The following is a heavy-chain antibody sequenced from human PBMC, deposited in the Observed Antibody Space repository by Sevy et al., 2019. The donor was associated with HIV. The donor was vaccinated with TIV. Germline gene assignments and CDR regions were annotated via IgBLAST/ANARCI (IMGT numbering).Heavy chain of an antibody. CDR3: ARAAAGLYYDRDYFDY. CDR2: INPNSGGT. D-gene: IGHD3-10*02. CDR1: GYTFTGYY. J-gene: IGHJ4*02. Sequence: ASVKVSCKASGYTFTGYYIHWVRQAPGQGLEWMGRINPNSGGTNYAQKFQDRVTMTRDTSISTAYMELSRLGSDDTAVYYCARAAAGLYYDRDYFDYWGQGTLVTVSS. V-gene: IGHV1-2*02.